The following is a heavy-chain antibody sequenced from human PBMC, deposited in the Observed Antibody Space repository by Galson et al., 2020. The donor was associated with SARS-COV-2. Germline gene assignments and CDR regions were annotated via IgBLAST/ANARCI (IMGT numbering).Heavy chain of an antibody. CDR1: GFTFSSYG. J-gene: IGHJ4*02. D-gene: IGHD1-26*01. V-gene: IGHV3-33*01. CDR3: ARDGQVGATGVDY. CDR2: IWYDGSNK. Sequence: GGSLRLSCAASGFTFSSYGMHWVRQAPGNGLEWVAVIWYDGSNKYYADSVKGRFTISRDNSKNTLYLQMNSLRAEDTAVYYCARDGQVGATGVDYWGQGTLVTVSS.